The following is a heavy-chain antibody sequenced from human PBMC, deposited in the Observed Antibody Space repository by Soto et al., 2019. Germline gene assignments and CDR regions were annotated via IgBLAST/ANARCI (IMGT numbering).Heavy chain of an antibody. D-gene: IGHD3-3*01. CDR3: ARMEGDFWSGYWPRTRDYYYGMDV. J-gene: IGHJ6*02. CDR1: GYTFTSYY. CDR2: INPSGGST. V-gene: IGHV1-46*01. Sequence: ASMKVSCKASGYTFTSYYMHWVRQAPGQRLEWMGKINPSGGSTSYAQKFQGRVTMTRDTSTSTVYMELSSLRSEDTAVYYCARMEGDFWSGYWPRTRDYYYGMDVWGQGTTVTVSS.